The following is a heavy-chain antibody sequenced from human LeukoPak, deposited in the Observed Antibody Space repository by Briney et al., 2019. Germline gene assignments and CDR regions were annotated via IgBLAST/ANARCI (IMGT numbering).Heavy chain of an antibody. CDR1: GCTFSRYA. Sequence: SAVTVSCMACGCTFSRYAIIWVGQAPAQGLDWMGGIIPIVSTANYAQKFQGIVTITTDESTSTAYMELSSLRSEDTAVYYCAVRLYVSSSCCAFDIWGQGTMVTASS. D-gene: IGHD6-13*01. CDR3: AVRLYVSSSCCAFDI. CDR2: IIPIVSTA. J-gene: IGHJ3*02. V-gene: IGHV1-69*05.